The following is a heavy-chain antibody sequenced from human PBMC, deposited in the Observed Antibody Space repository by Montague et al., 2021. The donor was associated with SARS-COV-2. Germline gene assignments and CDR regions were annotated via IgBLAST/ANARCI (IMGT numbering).Heavy chain of an antibody. V-gene: IGHV3-33*01. CDR1: GFPFSSYA. CDR2: IWYDGSNK. Sequence: SLRLSCAASGFPFSSYAMHWVRQAPGKGLEWVAVIWYDGSNKYYTDSVKGRFTISRDNSKNTLYLQMNSLRAEDTAVYYCARDQQDSGDDWGPGTFDIWGQGTMVTVSS. D-gene: IGHD5-12*01. J-gene: IGHJ3*02. CDR3: ARDQQDSGDDWGPGTFDI.